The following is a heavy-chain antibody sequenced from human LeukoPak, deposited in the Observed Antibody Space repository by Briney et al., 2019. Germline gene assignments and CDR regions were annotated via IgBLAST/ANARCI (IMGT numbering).Heavy chain of an antibody. J-gene: IGHJ4*02. CDR1: GASVSDGNYY. CDR2: ISYTVTS. D-gene: IGHD1-1*01. Sequence: SETLSLTCSVSGASVSDGNYYWRWIRQPPGKGVEWIGYISYTVTSNYNPSLKSRVTISVDTSKNQFSLKLSSVTAADTAVYYCARVGDWNDLVYWGQGTLVTVSS. V-gene: IGHV4-61*01. CDR3: ARVGDWNDLVY.